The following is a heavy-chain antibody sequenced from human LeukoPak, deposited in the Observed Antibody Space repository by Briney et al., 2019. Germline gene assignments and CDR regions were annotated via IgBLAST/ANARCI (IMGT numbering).Heavy chain of an antibody. D-gene: IGHD3-10*01. CDR3: AKLWSYSDRDAFDI. CDR1: GFTVDDYA. J-gene: IGHJ3*02. CDR2: VSWNSGSI. Sequence: PGVSLRLFCAASGFTVDDYAMHWVRQARGKGLEWVSGVSWNSGSIGYADSVKGRFTISRDNAKNSLYLQMNSLRAEDTALYYCAKLWSYSDRDAFDIWGQGTMVTVSS. V-gene: IGHV3-9*01.